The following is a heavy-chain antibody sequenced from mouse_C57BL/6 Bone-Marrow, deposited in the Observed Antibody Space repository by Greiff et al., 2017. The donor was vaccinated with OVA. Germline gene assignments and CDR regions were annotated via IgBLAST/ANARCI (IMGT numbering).Heavy chain of an antibody. CDR1: GFTFSSYA. CDR2: ISDGGSYT. J-gene: IGHJ2*01. Sequence: DVMLVESGGGLVKPGGSLKLSCAASGFTFSSYAMSWVRQTPEQRLEWVATISDGGSYTYYPDNVKGRFTISRDNAKNNLYLQMSHLKSEDTAMYYCARGPYYFDYWGQGTTLTVSA. V-gene: IGHV5-4*03. CDR3: ARGPYYFDY.